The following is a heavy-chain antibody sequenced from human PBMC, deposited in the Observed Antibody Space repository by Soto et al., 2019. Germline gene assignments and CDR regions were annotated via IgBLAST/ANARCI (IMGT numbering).Heavy chain of an antibody. CDR3: ARHAGYSGYDYYFDY. J-gene: IGHJ4*02. CDR1: GGSISSSSYY. D-gene: IGHD5-12*01. Sequence: QLQLQESGPGLVKPSETLSLTCTVSGGSISSSSYYWGWIRQPPGQGLEWIGSIYYSGSTYYNPSLKSRVTISVDTSKNQFSLKLSSVTAADTAVYYCARHAGYSGYDYYFDYWGQGTLVTVSS. CDR2: IYYSGST. V-gene: IGHV4-39*01.